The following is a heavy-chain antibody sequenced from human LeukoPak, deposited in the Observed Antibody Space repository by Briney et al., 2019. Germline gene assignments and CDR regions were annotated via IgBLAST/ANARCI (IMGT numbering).Heavy chain of an antibody. CDR3: ARGVPGSRWSRETTYFDY. J-gene: IGHJ4*02. CDR2: ISSSSSYI. Sequence: GGSLRLSCAASGFTFSSYAMSSVRQAPGKGLECISSISSSSSYIYYADSVKGQFTISSDNANNSLSLQLNIRRAEDTAVYYCARGVPGSRWSRETTYFDYWGQGTLVNGSS. V-gene: IGHV3-21*01. CDR1: GFTFSSYA. D-gene: IGHD6-13*01.